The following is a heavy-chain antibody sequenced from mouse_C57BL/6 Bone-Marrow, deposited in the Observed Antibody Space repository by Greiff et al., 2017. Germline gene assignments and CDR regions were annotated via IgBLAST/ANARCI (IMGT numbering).Heavy chain of an antibody. CDR3: AGGSRYFDV. D-gene: IGHD1-1*01. CDR1: GFTFTSYW. CDR2: IHPKSGST. V-gene: IGHV1-64*01. Sequence: QVHLVQSGAELVKPGASLKLSCTASGFTFTSYWMNWVHQTPGQGLEWIGMIHPKSGSTNYNEKFKSKATRTVDKSSSTAYMQLSSLTSEDSAVYYCAGGSRYFDVWGTGTAVTVSS. J-gene: IGHJ1*03.